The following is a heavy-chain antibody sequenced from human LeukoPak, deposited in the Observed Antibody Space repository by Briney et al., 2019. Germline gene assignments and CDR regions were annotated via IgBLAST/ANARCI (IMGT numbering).Heavy chain of an antibody. Sequence: SETLSLTCTVSGGSISNYYWSWIRQPPGEGQEWIGFISYTGSTNYTPSLKSRVTVSVDTSRNQFSLKVTSVTAADTAVYYCARTIKSGNYYWFDPWGQGTLVTVSS. J-gene: IGHJ5*02. D-gene: IGHD1-26*01. CDR1: GGSISNYY. CDR3: ARTIKSGNYYWFDP. V-gene: IGHV4-59*01. CDR2: ISYTGST.